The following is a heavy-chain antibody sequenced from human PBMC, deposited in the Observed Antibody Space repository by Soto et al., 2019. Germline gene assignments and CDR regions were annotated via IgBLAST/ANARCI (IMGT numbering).Heavy chain of an antibody. CDR3: AKVGRGYYYYGMDV. Sequence: PGGSLRLSCAASGFTFSSYAMSWVRQAPGKGLEWVSAISGSGGSTYYADSVKGRFTISRDNSKNTLYLQMNSLRAEDTAVYYCAKVGRGYYYYGMDVWGQGTTVTVSS. CDR1: GFTFSSYA. J-gene: IGHJ6*02. CDR2: ISGSGGST. V-gene: IGHV3-23*01.